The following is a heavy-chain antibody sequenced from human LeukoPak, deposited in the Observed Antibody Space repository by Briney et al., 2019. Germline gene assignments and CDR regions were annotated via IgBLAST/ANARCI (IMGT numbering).Heavy chain of an antibody. V-gene: IGHV1-2*02. CDR3: AREDSSGWIPATFDY. D-gene: IGHD6-19*01. CDR2: INPNSGGT. Sequence: GASVKVSCKASGYTFTGYYMHWVRQAPGQGLEWMGWINPNSGGTNYAQKFQGRVTMTRDTSISTAYMELSRLRSDDTAVYYCAREDSSGWIPATFDYWGQGTLVTVSS. J-gene: IGHJ4*02. CDR1: GYTFTGYY.